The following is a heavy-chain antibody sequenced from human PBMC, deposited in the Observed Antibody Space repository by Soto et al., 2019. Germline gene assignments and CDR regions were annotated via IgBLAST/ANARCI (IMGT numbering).Heavy chain of an antibody. J-gene: IGHJ6*03. CDR2: VSGSGDRT. V-gene: IGHV3-23*01. Sequence: GGSLRLSCVGSGFTFSSHAMSWVRQAPGKGLEWVSSVSGSGDRTYYADSVKGRFTISRDNSKNTLYLQMNSLRAEDTAVYYCAKDLYSSSSEGYYYYYMDVLGKGTTVTAP. D-gene: IGHD6-6*01. CDR1: GFTFSSHA. CDR3: AKDLYSSSSEGYYYYYMDV.